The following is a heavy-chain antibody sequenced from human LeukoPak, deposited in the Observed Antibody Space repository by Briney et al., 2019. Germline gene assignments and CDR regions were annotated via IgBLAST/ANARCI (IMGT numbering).Heavy chain of an antibody. CDR2: IYYSGST. D-gene: IGHD1/OR15-1a*01. CDR3: ARNKINSRGNNPPFDY. V-gene: IGHV4-39*01. CDR1: GGSISSSSYY. Sequence: SQTLSLTCTVSGGSISSSSYYWGWIRQPPGKGLEWIGSIYYSGSTYYNPSLKSRVTISVDTSKNQFSLKLSSVTAADTAVYYCARNKINSRGNNPPFDYGAREPLVPVPT. J-gene: IGHJ4*02.